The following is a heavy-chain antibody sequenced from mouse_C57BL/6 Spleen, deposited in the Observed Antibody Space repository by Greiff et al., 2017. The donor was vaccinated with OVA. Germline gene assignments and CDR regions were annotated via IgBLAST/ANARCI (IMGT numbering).Heavy chain of an antibody. CDR3: TRPGYGSSPWFAY. CDR1: GYTFTDYE. V-gene: IGHV1-15*01. J-gene: IGHJ3*01. Sequence: VQLQQSGAELVRPGASVTLSCKASGYTFTDYEMHWVKQTPVHGLEWIGAIDPETGGTAYNQKFKGKAILTADKSSSTAYMELRSLTSEDSAVYYCTRPGYGSSPWFAYWGQGTLVTVSA. D-gene: IGHD1-1*01. CDR2: IDPETGGT.